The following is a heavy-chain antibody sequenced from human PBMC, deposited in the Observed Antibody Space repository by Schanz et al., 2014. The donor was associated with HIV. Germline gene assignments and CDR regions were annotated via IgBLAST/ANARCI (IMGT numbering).Heavy chain of an antibody. CDR3: ANEEVPNDF. CDR1: GFTFSSYG. CDR2: ISYDGSNK. J-gene: IGHJ4*02. Sequence: QVQLVESGGGVVQPGRSLRLSCAASGFTFSSYGMHWVRQAPGKGLEWVAVISYDGSNKYYADSVKGRFTISRDKSKNTVYLQMNSLRAEDTAVYYCANEEVPNDFWGQGTLVSVSS. V-gene: IGHV3-30*18.